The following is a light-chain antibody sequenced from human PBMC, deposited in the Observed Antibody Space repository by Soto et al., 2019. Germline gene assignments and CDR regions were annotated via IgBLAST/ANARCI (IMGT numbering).Light chain of an antibody. Sequence: QSVLTQPASVSGSPGQSITISCTGTSSDVGDYNFVSWYQQLPGKAPKLMMYEVSHRPSGVSNRFSGSKSGNTASLTISGLQAEDEADYYCSSYAGRRIFGGGTKLTVL. J-gene: IGLJ2*01. CDR1: SSDVGDYNF. CDR2: EVS. V-gene: IGLV2-14*03. CDR3: SSYAGRRI.